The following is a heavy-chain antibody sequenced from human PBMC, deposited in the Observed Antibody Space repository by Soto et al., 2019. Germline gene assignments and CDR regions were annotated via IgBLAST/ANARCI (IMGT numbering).Heavy chain of an antibody. D-gene: IGHD3-22*01. CDR1: GGTFSSYA. CDR2: IIPIFGTA. J-gene: IGHJ3*02. V-gene: IGHV1-69*13. CDR3: ASAMIDSVGNAFDI. Sequence: SVKVSCKASGGTFSSYAISWVRQAPGQGLEWMGGIIPIFGTANYAQKFQGRVTITADESTSTAYMELSSLRSEDTAVYYCASAMIDSVGNAFDIWGQGPMVTVSS.